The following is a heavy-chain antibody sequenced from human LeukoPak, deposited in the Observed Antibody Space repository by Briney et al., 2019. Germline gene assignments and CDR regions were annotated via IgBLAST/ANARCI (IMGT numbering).Heavy chain of an antibody. CDR3: ARGGSHYYDSSGYYYY. V-gene: IGHV4-34*01. Sequence: PSETLSLTCAVFGGSLSGYYWSWIRQPPGKGLEWIAEINRSGSPNYNPSLKSRVTISVDTSKNQFSLKLSPVTAADTAVYYCARGGSHYYDSSGYYYYWGQGTLVTVSS. J-gene: IGHJ4*02. D-gene: IGHD3-22*01. CDR1: GGSLSGYY. CDR2: INRSGSP.